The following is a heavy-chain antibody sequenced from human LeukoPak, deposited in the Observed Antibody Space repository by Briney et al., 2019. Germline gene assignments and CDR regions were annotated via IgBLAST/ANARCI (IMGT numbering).Heavy chain of an antibody. CDR3: ARHPTALVSYGFDP. CDR1: GGSISNYY. Sequence: PSETLSLTCTVSGGSISNYYWSWIRQPPGKGLEWIGYIYSIGSTNYTPSLKSRVTISVDTSKNQFSLKLSSVTAADTAIYYCARHPTALVSYGFDPWGQGTLVTVYS. D-gene: IGHD5-18*01. V-gene: IGHV4-59*08. J-gene: IGHJ5*02. CDR2: IYSIGST.